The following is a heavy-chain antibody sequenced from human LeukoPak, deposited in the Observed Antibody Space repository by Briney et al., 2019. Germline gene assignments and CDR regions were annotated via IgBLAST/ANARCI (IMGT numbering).Heavy chain of an antibody. D-gene: IGHD3-22*01. V-gene: IGHV3-53*05. Sequence: GGSLRLSCAASGFTVSSNYMSWVRQAPGKGLEWVSVIYSGGSTYYADSVKGRFTISRDNSKNTLYLQMNSLRAEDTAVYYCARDGPITMIVVAPGDYWGQGTLVTVSS. CDR2: IYSGGST. CDR1: GFTVSSNY. CDR3: ARDGPITMIVVAPGDY. J-gene: IGHJ4*02.